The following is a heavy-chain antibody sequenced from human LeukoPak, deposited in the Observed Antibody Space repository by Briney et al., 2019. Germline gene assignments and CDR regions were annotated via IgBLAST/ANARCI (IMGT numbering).Heavy chain of an antibody. Sequence: PSETLSLTCTVSGGSISSYYWSWIRQPPGKGLEWIGYIYYSGSTNYNPSLKSRVTISVDTSKNQFSLKLSSVTAADTAVYYCARASDFWSGYPYYYYYGMDAWGQGTTVTVSS. CDR1: GGSISSYY. D-gene: IGHD3-3*01. V-gene: IGHV4-59*01. J-gene: IGHJ6*02. CDR2: IYYSGST. CDR3: ARASDFWSGYPYYYYYGMDA.